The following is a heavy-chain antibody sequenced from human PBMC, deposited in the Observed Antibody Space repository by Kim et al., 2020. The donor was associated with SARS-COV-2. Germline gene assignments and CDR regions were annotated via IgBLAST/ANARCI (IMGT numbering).Heavy chain of an antibody. CDR2: IYSGGRT. V-gene: IGHV3-53*01. D-gene: IGHD3-9*01. CDR1: GFTVSSNY. Sequence: GGSLRLSCAASGFTVSSNYMSWVRQAPGKGLEWVSVIYSGGRTYYADSVKGRFTISRDNSKNTLYLQMKSLRAKDTTVYYCATDLENYDILTVYQYYYGMDGWGQGTAVTVSS. J-gene: IGHJ6*02. CDR3: ATDLENYDILTVYQYYYGMDG.